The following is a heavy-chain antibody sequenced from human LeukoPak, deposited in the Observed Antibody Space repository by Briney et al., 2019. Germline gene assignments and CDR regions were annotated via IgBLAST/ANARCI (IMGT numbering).Heavy chain of an antibody. CDR3: AKDWSPSSSWYYFDY. J-gene: IGHJ4*02. CDR1: GFTFSSYG. Sequence: GGSLRLSCAASGFTFSSYGMHWVRQAPGKGLEWVAVISYDGSNKYYADSVKGRFTISRDNSKNTLYLQMNSLRAEDTAVYYCAKDWSPSSSWYYFDYWGQGTLVTVSS. D-gene: IGHD6-13*01. V-gene: IGHV3-30*18. CDR2: ISYDGSNK.